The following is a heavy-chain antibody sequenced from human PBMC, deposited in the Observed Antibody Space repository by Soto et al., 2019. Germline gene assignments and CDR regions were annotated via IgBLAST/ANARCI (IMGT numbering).Heavy chain of an antibody. D-gene: IGHD6-13*01. V-gene: IGHV1-69*13. CDR2: IIPILGTA. Sequence: VKVSCKASGGTFSSYAISWVRQAPGQGLEWMGGIIPILGTANYAQKFQGRVTITADEATSTAYMELSSLRSEDTAVYYCAREPGYSSSWYFDYWGQGTLVTVSS. CDR3: AREPGYSSSWYFDY. CDR1: GGTFSSYA. J-gene: IGHJ4*02.